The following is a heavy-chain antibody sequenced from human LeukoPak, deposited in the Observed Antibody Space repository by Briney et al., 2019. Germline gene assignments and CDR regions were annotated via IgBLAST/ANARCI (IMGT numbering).Heavy chain of an antibody. V-gene: IGHV4-4*07. Sequence: SETLSLTCTVSGGSISSYYWSWIRQPAGKGLEWIGRIYTSGSTNYNPSLKSRVTMSVDTSKNQFSLKLSSVTAADTAVYYCARDFGGSSWYQPYYYYYAMDVWGQGTTVTVSS. J-gene: IGHJ6*02. CDR2: IYTSGST. D-gene: IGHD6-13*01. CDR1: GGSISSYY. CDR3: ARDFGGSSWYQPYYYYYAMDV.